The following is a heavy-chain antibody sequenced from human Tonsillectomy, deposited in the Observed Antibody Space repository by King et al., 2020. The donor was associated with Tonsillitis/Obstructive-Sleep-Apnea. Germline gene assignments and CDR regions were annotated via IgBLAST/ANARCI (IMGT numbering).Heavy chain of an antibody. D-gene: IGHD5-12*01. V-gene: IGHV3-13*05. J-gene: IGHJ3*02. CDR3: ARGSGPGDAFDI. Sequence: VQLVESGGGLVQPGGSLRLSCAASGFTFSSYDMHWVRQATGKGLEWVSAIGTAGDPYYQGSVKGRFTIARENAKNSLYLQMNSLRAGDTAVYYCARGSGPGDAFDIWGQGKSVTVSS. CDR2: IGTAGDP. CDR1: GFTFSSYD.